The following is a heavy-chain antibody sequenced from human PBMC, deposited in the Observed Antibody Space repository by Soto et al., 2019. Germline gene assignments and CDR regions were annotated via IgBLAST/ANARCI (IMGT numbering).Heavy chain of an antibody. J-gene: IGHJ4*02. V-gene: IGHV3-11*01. D-gene: IGHD3-10*01. CDR3: VSEGPRKGTYLFDY. CDR1: RFTFSEYS. Sequence: QVQLVESGGGLVKPGGSLRLSCAASRFTFSEYSMSWVRQAPGRGPERVAYISTSGSATFYADSVKGRFTITRDNTMSSLYLHMNSLRVEDAALYYCVSEGPRKGTYLFDYWGQGTPVTVSP. CDR2: ISTSGSAT.